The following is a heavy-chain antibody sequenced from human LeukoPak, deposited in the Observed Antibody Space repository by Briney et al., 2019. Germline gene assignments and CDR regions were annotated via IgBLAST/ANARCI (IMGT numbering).Heavy chain of an antibody. CDR1: GFNFSSYA. V-gene: IGHV3-30*04. J-gene: IGHJ4*02. CDR2: ISADGIGK. D-gene: IGHD3-22*01. Sequence: GSLRLSCAASGFNFSSYAMNWVRQAPGKGLEWVAGISADGIGKYYADSVKGRFTISRDNSKNTFYLQMNSLRAEDTAIYYCAREIGSSGYAGYFDYRGQGTLVTVSS. CDR3: AREIGSSGYAGYFDY.